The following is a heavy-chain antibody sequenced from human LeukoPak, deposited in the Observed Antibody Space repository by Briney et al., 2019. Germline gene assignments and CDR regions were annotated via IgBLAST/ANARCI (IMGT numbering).Heavy chain of an antibody. J-gene: IGHJ4*02. V-gene: IGHV3-23*01. CDR2: ISGSGGST. D-gene: IGHD3-22*01. CDR3: AKDLSSFYDSSGYPFDY. CDR1: GFTFSSYA. Sequence: PGGSLRLSCAASGFTFSSYAMSWVRQAPGKGLEWVSAISGSGGSTYYADSVKGRFTISRDNSKNTMYLQMNSLRAEDTAVYYCAKDLSSFYDSSGYPFDYWGQGTLVTVSS.